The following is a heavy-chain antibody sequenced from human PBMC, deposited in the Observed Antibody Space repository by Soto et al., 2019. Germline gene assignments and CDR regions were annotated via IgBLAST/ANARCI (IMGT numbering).Heavy chain of an antibody. J-gene: IGHJ3*01. Sequence: GGSLRLSCAASGFTFTNYAMNWVRQAPGKGLEWVSGISGGGGSTYYADSVKGRFTISRDTSKNTLYLQMNSLRADDTAVYYGEKGYIVVATVIRPDDAFDLRGQGTMVTVSS. V-gene: IGHV3-23*01. CDR3: EKGYIVVATVIRPDDAFDL. CDR1: GFTFTNYA. D-gene: IGHD2-21*02. CDR2: ISGGGGST.